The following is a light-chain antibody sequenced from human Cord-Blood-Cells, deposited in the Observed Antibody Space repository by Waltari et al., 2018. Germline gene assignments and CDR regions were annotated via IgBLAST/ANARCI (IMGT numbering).Light chain of an antibody. V-gene: IGLV1-40*01. J-gene: IGLJ2*01. CDR3: QSYDSSLSGVV. CDR2: GNS. CDR1: SSTIGAGYD. Sequence: QSVLTQPPSVSAAPGQRVTISCTGSSSTIGAGYDVHWYQQLLGTAPKLLIYGNSNRPSGVPDRFSGSKSGASASLAITVLQAEDEADYYCQSYDSSLSGVVFGGGTKLTVL.